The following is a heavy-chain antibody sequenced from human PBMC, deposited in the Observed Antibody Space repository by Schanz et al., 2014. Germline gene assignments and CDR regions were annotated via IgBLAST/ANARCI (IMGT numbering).Heavy chain of an antibody. CDR2: MYYSGST. J-gene: IGHJ4*02. V-gene: IGHV4-39*01. Sequence: QLQLQESGPGLVNPSETLSLTCTVSGGSISSIGFYWGWIRQPPGKGLEWIGRMYYSGSTYYNPSLKPRLTIPGDTSKTQFSLTQSSVTAAETAVYYCARLSAIFGVVTTYYFDYWGQGTLVTVSS. D-gene: IGHD3-3*01. CDR1: GGSISSIGFY. CDR3: ARLSAIFGVVTTYYFDY.